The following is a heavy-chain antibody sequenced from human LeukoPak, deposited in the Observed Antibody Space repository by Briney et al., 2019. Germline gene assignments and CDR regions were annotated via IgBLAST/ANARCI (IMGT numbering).Heavy chain of an antibody. V-gene: IGHV3-23*01. D-gene: IGHD6-19*01. CDR1: GFTFSSYA. Sequence: GGSLRLSCAASGFTFSSYAMSWVRQAPGKGLEWVSAISGSGGSTYYADSVKGRFTISRDNSKNTLYLQMNSLRAEDTAVCYCAKDSRARRGSGWYNWFDPWGQGTLVTVSS. CDR2: ISGSGGST. CDR3: AKDSRARRGSGWYNWFDP. J-gene: IGHJ5*02.